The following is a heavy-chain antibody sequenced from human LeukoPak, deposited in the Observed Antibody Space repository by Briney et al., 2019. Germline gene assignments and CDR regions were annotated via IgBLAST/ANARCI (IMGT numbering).Heavy chain of an antibody. CDR1: GFTFSSFW. CDR2: ISSDERST. V-gene: IGHV3-74*01. Sequence: GGSLRLSCAASGFTFSSFWMHWVRQVPGKGLVWVSRISSDERSTTYADSVKGRFTISRDNAKNTLYLQMNSLTAEDTAVYYCARVPRGYDYFDYWGRGTLVTVSS. D-gene: IGHD5-12*01. J-gene: IGHJ4*02. CDR3: ARVPRGYDYFDY.